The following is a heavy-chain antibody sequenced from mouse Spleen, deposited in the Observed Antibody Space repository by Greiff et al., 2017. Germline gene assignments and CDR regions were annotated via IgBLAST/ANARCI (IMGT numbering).Heavy chain of an antibody. Sequence: VKLQESGAELVKPGASVKISCKASGYAFSSYWMNWVKQRPGKGLEWIGQIYPGDGDTNYNGKFKGKATLTADKSSSTAYMQLSSLTSEDSAVYFCARGGQRGAWFAYWGQGTLVTVSA. CDR3: ARGGQRGAWFAY. CDR1: GYAFSSYW. CDR2: IYPGDGDT. J-gene: IGHJ3*01. V-gene: IGHV1-80*01. D-gene: IGHD3-3*01.